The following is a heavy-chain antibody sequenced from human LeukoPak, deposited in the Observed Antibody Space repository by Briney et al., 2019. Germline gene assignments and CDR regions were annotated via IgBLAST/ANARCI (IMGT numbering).Heavy chain of an antibody. CDR3: VRDGDAYNFDF. CDR1: GFTLSLAW. CDR2: IKYDGSYA. Sequence: GGSLRLSCATSGFTLSLAWMHWVRQAPGKGLEWVSRIKYDGSYANYADSVKGRFTISRDNARNTLSLHMISLRAEDTAVYFCVRDGDAYNFDFWGQGVLVTVSS. D-gene: IGHD5-24*01. J-gene: IGHJ4*02. V-gene: IGHV3-74*01.